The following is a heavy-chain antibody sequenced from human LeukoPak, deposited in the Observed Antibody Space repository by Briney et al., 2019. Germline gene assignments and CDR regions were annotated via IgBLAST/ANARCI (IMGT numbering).Heavy chain of an antibody. D-gene: IGHD3-10*01. CDR1: GGSISSSSYY. CDR2: INHSGST. Sequence: PSETLSLTCTVSGGSISSSSYYWSWIRQPPGKGLEWIGEINHSGSTNYNPSLKSRVTISVDTSKNQFSLKLSSVTAADTAVYYCARGARLWFGELLQPRYYYGMDVWGQGTTVTVSS. V-gene: IGHV4-39*07. CDR3: ARGARLWFGELLQPRYYYGMDV. J-gene: IGHJ6*02.